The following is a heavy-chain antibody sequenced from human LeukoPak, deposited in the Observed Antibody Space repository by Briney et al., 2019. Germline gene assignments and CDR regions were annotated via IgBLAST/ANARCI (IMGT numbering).Heavy chain of an antibody. Sequence: SETLSLTCTVSGGSISSYYWSWIRQPPGKGLEWIGYMYYSGSTNYNPSLKSRVTISVDTSKNQFSLKLSSVTAADTAVYYFAAGRITMISALDYYYMDVWGKGTTVTVSS. J-gene: IGHJ6*03. CDR2: MYYSGST. CDR3: AAGRITMISALDYYYMDV. CDR1: GGSISSYY. D-gene: IGHD3-22*01. V-gene: IGHV4-59*01.